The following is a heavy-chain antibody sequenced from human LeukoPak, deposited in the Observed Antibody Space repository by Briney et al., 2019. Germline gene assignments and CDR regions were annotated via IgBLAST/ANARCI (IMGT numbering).Heavy chain of an antibody. D-gene: IGHD5-18*01. J-gene: IGHJ4*02. CDR2: IYYSGSA. CDR1: GGSISSSSYY. V-gene: IGHV4-39*01. CDR3: ARLAVTFDY. Sequence: SETLSLTCTVSGGSISSSSYYWGWIRQPPGKGLEWIGGIYYSGSAYYNPSLKSRVTISVDTSKNQLSLKVTSVTAADTAVYYCARLAVTFDYWGQGTLVTVSS.